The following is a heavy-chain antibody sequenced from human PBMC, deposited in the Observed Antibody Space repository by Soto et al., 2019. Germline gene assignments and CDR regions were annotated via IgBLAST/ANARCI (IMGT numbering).Heavy chain of an antibody. CDR1: GGSISSYY. CDR2: IYYSGST. CDR3: ARDSLQYTDY. J-gene: IGHJ4*02. V-gene: IGHV4-59*01. D-gene: IGHD4-4*01. Sequence: ASETLSLTCTVSGGSISSYYWSWIRQPPGKGLEWIGYIYYSGSTNYNPSLKSRVTISVDTSKNQFSLKLSSVTAADTAVYYCARDSLQYTDYWGQGTLVIVSS.